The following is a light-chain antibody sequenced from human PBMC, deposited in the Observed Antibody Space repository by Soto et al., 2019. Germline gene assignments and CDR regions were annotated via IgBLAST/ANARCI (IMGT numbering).Light chain of an antibody. CDR3: SSYAGSYTSV. CDR2: DVS. CDR1: SSDVGTYNY. J-gene: IGLJ2*01. Sequence: QSALTQPRSVSGSPGQSVTISCTGTSSDVGTYNYVSWYQQHPGKAPKLMIYDVSQRPSGVPDRFSGSKSGNTASLTISGLQAEDESDYYCSSYAGSYTSVFRGATKLTVL. V-gene: IGLV2-11*01.